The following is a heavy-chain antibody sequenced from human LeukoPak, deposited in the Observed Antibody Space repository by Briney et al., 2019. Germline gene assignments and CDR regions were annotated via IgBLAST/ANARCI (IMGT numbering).Heavy chain of an antibody. CDR1: GFTFSSFA. Sequence: GGSLRLSCAASGFTFSSFAMHWVRQAPGKGLEWVAVISYDGSYKYYADSVKGRFTISRDNSKNTLYLQMNSLRADDTAVYYCASQSYGLFEYWGQGTLVTVSS. CDR2: ISYDGSYK. D-gene: IGHD3-10*01. CDR3: ASQSYGLFEY. V-gene: IGHV3-30*04. J-gene: IGHJ4*02.